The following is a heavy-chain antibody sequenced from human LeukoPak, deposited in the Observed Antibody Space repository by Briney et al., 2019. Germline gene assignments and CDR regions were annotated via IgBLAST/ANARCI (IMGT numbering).Heavy chain of an antibody. V-gene: IGHV4-31*03. J-gene: IGHJ5*02. D-gene: IGHD3-10*01. CDR2: IYYSGST. CDR1: GGSISSGGYY. Sequence: PSETLSFTCTVSGGSISSGGYYWSWIRQHPGKGLEWIGYIYYSGSTYYNPSLKSRVTISVDTSKNQFSLKLSSVTAADTAVYYCARGLVTMVRGVKSANWFDPWGQGTLVTVSS. CDR3: ARGLVTMVRGVKSANWFDP.